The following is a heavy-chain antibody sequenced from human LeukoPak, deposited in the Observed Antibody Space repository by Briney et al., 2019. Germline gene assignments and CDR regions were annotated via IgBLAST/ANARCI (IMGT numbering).Heavy chain of an antibody. CDR1: GFTFSSYG. Sequence: PGGSLRLSCAASGFTFSSYGMYWVRQAPGKGLEWVAVISYDGSNKYYADSVKGRFTISRDNSKNTLYLQMNSLRAEDTAVYYCANGDRGDYDILTGYTPPRAFDIWGQGTMVTVSS. J-gene: IGHJ3*02. CDR2: ISYDGSNK. CDR3: ANGDRGDYDILTGYTPPRAFDI. D-gene: IGHD3-9*01. V-gene: IGHV3-30*18.